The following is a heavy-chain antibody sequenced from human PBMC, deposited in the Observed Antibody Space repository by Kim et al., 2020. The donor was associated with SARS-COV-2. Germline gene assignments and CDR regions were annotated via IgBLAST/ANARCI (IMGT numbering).Heavy chain of an antibody. Sequence: GGSLRLSCAASGFTFSSYSMNWVRQAPGKGLEWVSYISSSSSTIYYADSVKGRFTISRDNAKNSLYLQMNSLRDEDTAVYYCARDVRKYYYDSSGYYYVDQFGFDYWGQGTLVTVSS. CDR2: ISSSSSTI. CDR3: ARDVRKYYYDSSGYYYVDQFGFDY. CDR1: GFTFSSYS. J-gene: IGHJ4*02. V-gene: IGHV3-48*02. D-gene: IGHD3-22*01.